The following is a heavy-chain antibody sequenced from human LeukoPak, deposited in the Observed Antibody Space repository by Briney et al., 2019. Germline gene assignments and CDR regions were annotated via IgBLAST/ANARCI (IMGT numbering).Heavy chain of an antibody. CDR1: GFTFSNAW. Sequence: GGSLRLSCAASGFTFSNAWMSWVRQAPGKGLEWVGRVKSKADGGTTDYAAPVKGRFAISRDDSKNTPYLQMNSLKTEDTAVYYCTLGSWSIDYWGQGTLVTVSS. J-gene: IGHJ4*02. CDR2: VKSKADGGTT. D-gene: IGHD6-13*01. CDR3: TLGSWSIDY. V-gene: IGHV3-15*01.